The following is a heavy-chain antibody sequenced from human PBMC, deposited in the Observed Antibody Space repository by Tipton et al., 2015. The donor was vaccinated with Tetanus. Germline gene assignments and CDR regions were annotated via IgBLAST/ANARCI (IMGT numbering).Heavy chain of an antibody. V-gene: IGHV5-51*01. CDR3: AKVLCALYGMDV. CDR1: GFSFSSSW. CDR2: IFTSDSET. J-gene: IGHJ6*02. D-gene: IGHD2-21*01. Sequence: QLVQSGAEVKKPGESLKISCKGSGFSFSSSWIVWVGQMPGKGLKYVGIIFTSDSETRYSPSFLGQVTISADRSGTAAYLHWGSLKARDTGVYYCAKVLCALYGMDVWDQGP.